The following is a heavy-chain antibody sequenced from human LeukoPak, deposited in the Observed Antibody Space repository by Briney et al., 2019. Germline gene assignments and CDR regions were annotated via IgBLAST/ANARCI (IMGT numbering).Heavy chain of an antibody. V-gene: IGHV4-59*01. CDR1: DDSITMYY. CDR3: ARETSQKGAHYMDV. D-gene: IGHD3-16*01. J-gene: IGHJ6*03. CDR2: VDHTGST. Sequence: SETLSLTCTVSDDSITMYYWTWIRQPPGKGLEWIGYVDHTGSTKFNPSLNGRVSISRDTSNNFFSLRLQSVTAADTAVYYCARETSQKGAHYMDVWGKGTTVTISS.